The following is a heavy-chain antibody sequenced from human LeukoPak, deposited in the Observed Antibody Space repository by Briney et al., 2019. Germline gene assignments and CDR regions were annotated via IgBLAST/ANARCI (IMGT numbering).Heavy chain of an antibody. CDR2: INWNGGST. CDR3: ARVSRAGNWFDS. V-gene: IGHV3-20*01. D-gene: IGHD3-10*01. J-gene: IGHJ5*01. CDR1: GFTFDDYG. Sequence: GGSLRLSCAASGFTFDDYGMSWVRQAPGKGLEWVSGINWNGGSTGYADSVKGRFTISRDNAKNSLYLQMNSLRAEDTALYHCARVSRAGNWFDSWGQGTLVTVSA.